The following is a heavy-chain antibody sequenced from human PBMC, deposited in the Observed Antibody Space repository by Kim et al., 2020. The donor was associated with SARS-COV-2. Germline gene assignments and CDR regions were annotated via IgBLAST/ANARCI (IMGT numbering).Heavy chain of an antibody. J-gene: IGHJ4*02. V-gene: IGHV3-15*01. CDR1: GIPFANAW. D-gene: IGHD2-2*01. CDR3: TTVSMR. CDR2: IKSKTDGGTA. Sequence: GGSLRLSCAVSGIPFANAWMNWVRQTPGKGLEWIGRIKSKTDGGTADYAAPVKGRFTISRDDSKNTLFLLMSSLKTEDSGVCYCTTVSMRWGQGTLVTVSS.